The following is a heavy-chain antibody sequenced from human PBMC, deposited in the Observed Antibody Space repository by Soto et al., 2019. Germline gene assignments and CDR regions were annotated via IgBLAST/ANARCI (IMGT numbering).Heavy chain of an antibody. D-gene: IGHD3-22*01. V-gene: IGHV1-46*01. J-gene: IGHJ4*02. CDR3: ARSHDSSQEFDY. CDR1: GYTFTSYY. Sequence: ASVKVSCKASGYTFTSYYMHWVRQAPGQGLECMGIINPSGGSTSYAQKFQGRVTMTRXTXXSXXXMXLXXLRXEGTAVYYCARSHDSSQEFDYWGQGTLVTVSS. CDR2: INPSGGST.